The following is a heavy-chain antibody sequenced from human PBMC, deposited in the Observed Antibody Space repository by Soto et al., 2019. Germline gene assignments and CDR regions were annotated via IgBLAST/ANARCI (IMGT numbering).Heavy chain of an antibody. CDR3: ARVERGAVAGYYYYYYGMDV. D-gene: IGHD6-19*01. Sequence: QVQLVQSGAEVKKPGSSVKVSCKASGGTFSSYAISWVRQAPGQGLEWMGGIIPIFGTANYAQKFQGRVTITADESTSTAYMELSSLRSEDTAVYYCARVERGAVAGYYYYYYGMDVWGQGTTVTVSS. CDR2: IIPIFGTA. V-gene: IGHV1-69*01. CDR1: GGTFSSYA. J-gene: IGHJ6*02.